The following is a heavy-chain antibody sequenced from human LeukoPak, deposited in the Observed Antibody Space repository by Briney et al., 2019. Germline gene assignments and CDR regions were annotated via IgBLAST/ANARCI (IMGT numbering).Heavy chain of an antibody. D-gene: IGHD6-13*01. CDR3: ARGGMQQLVLNS. CDR1: GGSISSSNW. V-gene: IGHV4-4*02. J-gene: IGHJ4*02. CDR2: INHSGST. Sequence: SGTLSLTCAVSGGSISSSNWWSWVRQPPGKGLEWIGEINHSGSTNYNPSLKSRVTISVDTSKNQFSLKLSSVTAADTAVYYCARGGMQQLVLNSWGQGTLVTVSS.